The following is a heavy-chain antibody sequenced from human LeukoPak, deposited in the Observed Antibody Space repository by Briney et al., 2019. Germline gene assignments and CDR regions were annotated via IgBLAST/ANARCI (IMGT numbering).Heavy chain of an antibody. CDR3: ARGFRRYCSGGSRSDIDY. V-gene: IGHV4-34*01. Sequence: SETLSLTCAVYGGSFSGYYWSWIRQPPGKGLEWIGEINHSGSTNYNPSLKSRVTISVDTSKNQFSLKLSSVTAADTAVYYCARGFRRYCSGGSRSDIDYWGQGTLVTVSS. CDR2: INHSGST. J-gene: IGHJ4*02. D-gene: IGHD2-15*01. CDR1: GGSFSGYY.